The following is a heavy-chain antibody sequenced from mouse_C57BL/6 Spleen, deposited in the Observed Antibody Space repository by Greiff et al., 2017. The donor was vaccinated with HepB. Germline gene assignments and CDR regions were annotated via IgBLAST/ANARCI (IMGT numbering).Heavy chain of an antibody. J-gene: IGHJ3*01. CDR1: GYAFSSSW. D-gene: IGHD2-4*01. CDR3: ARYDYWAY. Sequence: VQLQQSGPELVKPGASVKISCKASGYAFSSSWMNWVKQRPGKGLEWIGRIYPGDGDTNYNGKFKGKATLTVDKSSSTAYMQLSSLTSEYSAVYFCARYDYWAYWGQGTLVTVSA. CDR2: IYPGDGDT. V-gene: IGHV1-82*01.